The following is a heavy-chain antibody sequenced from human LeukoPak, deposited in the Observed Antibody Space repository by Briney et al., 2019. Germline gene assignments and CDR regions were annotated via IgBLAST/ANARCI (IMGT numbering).Heavy chain of an antibody. Sequence: SQTLSLTCAISGSSVCSNSAAWNWVRQSPSRGLEWLGRTYYRAKWYNEYAVSVKSRITISPDTTKNHFSLQLNSVIPEDTAVYYCARGPAVTGAVDIWGQGTMVTVSS. D-gene: IGHD6-13*01. CDR1: GSSVCSNSAA. CDR2: TYYRAKWYN. CDR3: ARGPAVTGAVDI. J-gene: IGHJ3*02. V-gene: IGHV6-1*01.